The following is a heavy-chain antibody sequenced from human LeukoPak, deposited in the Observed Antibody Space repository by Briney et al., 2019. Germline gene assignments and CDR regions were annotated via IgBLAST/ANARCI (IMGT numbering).Heavy chain of an antibody. CDR1: GGTFSSYA. CDR2: MNPNSGNT. V-gene: IGHV1-8*03. Sequence: GASVKVSCKASGGTFSSYAVSWVRQATGQGLEWMGWMNPNSGNTGYAQKFQGRVTITRDTSASTAYMELSSLRSEDTAVYYCASPGRGSYSLNYWGQGTLVTVSS. D-gene: IGHD1-26*01. CDR3: ASPGRGSYSLNY. J-gene: IGHJ4*02.